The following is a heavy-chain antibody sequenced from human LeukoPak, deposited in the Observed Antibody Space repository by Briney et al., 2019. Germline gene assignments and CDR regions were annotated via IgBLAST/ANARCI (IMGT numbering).Heavy chain of an antibody. CDR1: GYTFLSYG. CDR2: ISTYDGNT. D-gene: IGHD1-7*01. J-gene: IGHJ5*02. Sequence: GASVKVSCKASGYTFLSYGISWVRQAPGQGLDWMGWISTYDGNTNYAQKLQGRVTMTTDTSTSTAYMELRSLRSDDTAVYYCARDHQLELRHKPTTYNWFDPWGQGTLVTVSS. V-gene: IGHV1-18*01. CDR3: ARDHQLELRHKPTTYNWFDP.